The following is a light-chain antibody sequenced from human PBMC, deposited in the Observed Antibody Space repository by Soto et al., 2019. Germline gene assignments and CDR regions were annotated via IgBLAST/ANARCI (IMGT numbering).Light chain of an antibody. J-gene: IGKJ2*01. CDR2: GAS. V-gene: IGKV3-20*01. CDR1: QSVSRTY. Sequence: EIVLTQSPGTLSLFPGERATLSCRASQSVSRTYMAWYQQKPGQAPRLLIYGASNRATGIPDRFSGSGSGTGFTLTIGGLEPEDFAVYYCQQYGSSPQTFGQGTRLEIK. CDR3: QQYGSSPQT.